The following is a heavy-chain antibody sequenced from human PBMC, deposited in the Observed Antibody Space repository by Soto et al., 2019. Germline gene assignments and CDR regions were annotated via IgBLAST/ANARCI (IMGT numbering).Heavy chain of an antibody. Sequence: SEPLCLTCAVYGGSCSGYYWSWIRQPPGKGLEWIGEINHSGSTNYNPSLKSRVTISVDTSKNQFSLKLSSVTAADTAVYYCARGYIMHYYYSGMDVWGHGTTVTVS. V-gene: IGHV4-34*01. CDR1: GGSCSGYY. J-gene: IGHJ6*02. CDR2: INHSGST. CDR3: ARGYIMHYYYSGMDV. D-gene: IGHD3-16*01.